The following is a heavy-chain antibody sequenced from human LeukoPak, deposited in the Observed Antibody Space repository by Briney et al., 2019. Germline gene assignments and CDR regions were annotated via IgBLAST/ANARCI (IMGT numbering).Heavy chain of an antibody. J-gene: IGHJ4*02. CDR2: IKSMTDGGTT. Sequence: GGSLRLSCAASEFTFSNAWMSWARQAPGKGLEWVGRIKSMTDGGTTDYAAPVKGRFTISRDDSKNALYLQMNNLKTEDTAVYYCTTVHDYGDSYWGQGTLVTVSS. V-gene: IGHV3-15*01. CDR1: EFTFSNAW. CDR3: TTVHDYGDSY. D-gene: IGHD4-17*01.